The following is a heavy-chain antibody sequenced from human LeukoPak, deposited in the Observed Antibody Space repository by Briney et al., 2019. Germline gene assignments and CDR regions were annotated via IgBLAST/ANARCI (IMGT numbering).Heavy chain of an antibody. D-gene: IGHD6-19*01. Sequence: PGGSLRLSCAASGFTFGDYYMSWVRQAPGKGLDWVSYISSSGSTIYYADSVKGRFTIPRDNAKNSLYLQMNSLRAEDTAVYYCARGGTRYTSGWYYFDYWGQGTLVTVSS. CDR3: ARGGTRYTSGWYYFDY. CDR2: ISSSGSTI. J-gene: IGHJ4*02. CDR1: GFTFGDYY. V-gene: IGHV3-11*01.